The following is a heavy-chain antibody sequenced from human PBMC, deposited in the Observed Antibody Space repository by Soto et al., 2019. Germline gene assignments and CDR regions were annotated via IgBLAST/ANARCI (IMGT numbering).Heavy chain of an antibody. J-gene: IGHJ5*02. V-gene: IGHV1-2*02. CDR2: INPNSGGT. D-gene: IGHD4-4*01. CDR3: ARSPPGDSKTNWFDP. CDR1: GYTITDYY. Sequence: QVQLVQSGAEVKKPGASVKVSCKASGYTITDYYIHWVRQAPGQGLEWMGWINPNSGGTNYAQKFQGRVTMTRDTPISTAYMELSRLRSDDTAVYYCARSPPGDSKTNWFDPWGQGTLVTVSS.